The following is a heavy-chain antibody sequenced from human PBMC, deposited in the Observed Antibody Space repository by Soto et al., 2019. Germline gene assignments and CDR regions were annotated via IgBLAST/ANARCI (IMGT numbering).Heavy chain of an antibody. J-gene: IGHJ5*01. CDR2: ISGNSGFL. V-gene: IGHV3-9*01. Sequence: EVQLVESGGGLVQPGRSLRLSCAASGFRFGDYVMHWVRQRPGKGLEWVSGISGNSGFLDYGDSVKGRFTISRDNAKNAFYLEMTSLREEDTALYFCAKDYGNYYWFDSWGQGTLVTVSS. CDR3: AKDYGNYYWFDS. D-gene: IGHD3-10*01. CDR1: GFRFGDYV.